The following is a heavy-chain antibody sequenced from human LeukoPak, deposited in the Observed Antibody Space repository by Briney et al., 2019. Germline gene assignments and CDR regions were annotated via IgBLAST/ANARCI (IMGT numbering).Heavy chain of an antibody. CDR3: ASSVGSTDY. Sequence: SETLSPTCAVYGESLSKYYWTWIRQSPGKGLEWIGEINHRGSTNLNPSLKSRVTLSVDTSKHQFSLKLTSVTAADAAVYYCASSVGSTDYWGQGTLVTVSS. CDR1: GESLSKYY. V-gene: IGHV4-34*01. D-gene: IGHD1-26*01. CDR2: INHRGST. J-gene: IGHJ4*02.